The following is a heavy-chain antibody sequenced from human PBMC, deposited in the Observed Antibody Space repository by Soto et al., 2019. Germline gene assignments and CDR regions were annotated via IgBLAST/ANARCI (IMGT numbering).Heavy chain of an antibody. CDR1: GFTFDDYA. CDR2: ISWNSGSI. J-gene: IGHJ6*03. D-gene: IGHD2-15*01. CDR3: AKDAHYVVVVAAKNYYYYYMDV. V-gene: IGHV3-9*01. Sequence: EVQLVESGGGLVQPGRSLRLSCAASGFTFDDYAMHWVRQAPGKGLEWVPGISWNSGSIGYADSVKGRFTISRDNAKNSLYLQMNSLRAEDTALYYCAKDAHYVVVVAAKNYYYYYMDVWGKGTTVTVSS.